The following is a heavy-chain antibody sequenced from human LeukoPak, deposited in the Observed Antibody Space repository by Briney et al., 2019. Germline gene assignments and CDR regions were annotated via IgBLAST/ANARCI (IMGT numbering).Heavy chain of an antibody. CDR1: GYTFTGYY. J-gene: IGHJ5*02. D-gene: IGHD4-17*01. CDR3: ARTPTTEDWFDP. Sequence: ASVKVSCKASGYTFTGYYMHWVRQAPGQGLEWMGWISAYNGNTNYAQKLQGRVTMTTDTSTSTAYMELRSLRSDDTAVYYCARTPTTEDWFDPWGQGTLVTVSS. V-gene: IGHV1-18*04. CDR2: ISAYNGNT.